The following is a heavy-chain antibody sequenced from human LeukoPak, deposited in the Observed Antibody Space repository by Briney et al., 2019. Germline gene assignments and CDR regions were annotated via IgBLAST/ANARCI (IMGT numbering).Heavy chain of an antibody. CDR3: ARSEYSYGADAFDI. CDR2: IYYSGST. J-gene: IGHJ3*02. D-gene: IGHD5-18*01. CDR1: GGSISSYY. V-gene: IGHV4-59*01. Sequence: SETLSLTCTVSGGSISSYYWSWIRQPPGKGLEWIGYIYYSGSTNYSPSLKSRVTISVGTSKNQFSLKLSSVTAADTAVYYCARSEYSYGADAFDIWGQGTMVTVSS.